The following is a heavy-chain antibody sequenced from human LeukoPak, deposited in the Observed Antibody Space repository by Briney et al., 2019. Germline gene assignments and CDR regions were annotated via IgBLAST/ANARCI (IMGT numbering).Heavy chain of an antibody. CDR1: GFPFISTL. D-gene: IGHD3-10*01. CDR2: KKDDGGEK. V-gene: IGHV3-7*01. CDR3: ARARYYGSGLLDY. J-gene: IGHJ4*02. Sequence: GGSLRLSCAASGFPFISTLRSWVRQAPGRGLGGVANKKDDGGEKYYVDSGKGRLTISRNNAKNSLYLQMNSLRAEDTAVYYCARARYYGSGLLDYWGQGTLVTVSS.